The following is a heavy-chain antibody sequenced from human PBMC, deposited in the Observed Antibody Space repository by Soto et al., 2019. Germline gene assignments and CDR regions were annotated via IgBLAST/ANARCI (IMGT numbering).Heavy chain of an antibody. V-gene: IGHV3-33*01. Sequence: GGSLRLSCAASGFTFSSYGMHWVRQAPGKGLEWVAVIWYDGSNKYYADSVKGRFTISRDNSKNTLYLQMNSLRAEDRAVYYCARDSFISELLLRANYYYGMDVWGQGTTVTVSS. D-gene: IGHD3-22*01. J-gene: IGHJ6*02. CDR1: GFTFSSYG. CDR3: ARDSFISELLLRANYYYGMDV. CDR2: IWYDGSNK.